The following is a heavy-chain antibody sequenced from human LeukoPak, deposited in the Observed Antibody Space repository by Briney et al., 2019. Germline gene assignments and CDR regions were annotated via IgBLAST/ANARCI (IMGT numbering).Heavy chain of an antibody. Sequence: PGGSLRLSCAASGFTFAGYAVTWVRQGPGKGLEWVSTISGSGSSTYYADSVKGRFTISRDNSKNTLYLQMNSLRAEDTAVYYCAKEEGSSRSHHPWDPFDIWGQGTMATVSS. D-gene: IGHD3-10*01. V-gene: IGHV3-23*01. CDR3: AKEEGSSRSHHPWDPFDI. CDR2: ISGSGSST. CDR1: GFTFAGYA. J-gene: IGHJ3*02.